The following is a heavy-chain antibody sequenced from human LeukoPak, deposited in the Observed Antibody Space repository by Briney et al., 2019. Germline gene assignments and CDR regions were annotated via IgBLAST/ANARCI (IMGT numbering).Heavy chain of an antibody. D-gene: IGHD1-26*01. CDR3: VKDLSGTWSFDY. J-gene: IGHJ4*02. CDR1: GFTFSNHF. CDR2: IGPNGAST. V-gene: IGHV3-64D*06. Sequence: GGSLRLSCSTSGFTFSNHFMHWVRQAPGKGLEYVSSIGPNGASTLYADSVKGRFTISRDNSKNALYLQLTSLRLEDTALYYCVKDLSGTWSFDYWGQGTLVTVSS.